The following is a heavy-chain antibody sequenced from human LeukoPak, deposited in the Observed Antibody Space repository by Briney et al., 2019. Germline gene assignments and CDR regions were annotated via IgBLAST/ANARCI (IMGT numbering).Heavy chain of an antibody. V-gene: IGHV3-13*01. J-gene: IGHJ4*03. CDR1: GFTFSSYD. Sequence: GGSLRLSCAASGFTFSSYDMPWVRQATGKGLEWVSAIGTAGDTYYPGSVKGRFTISRENAKNSLYLQMNSLRAGDTAVYYCARETKDGSFDYWGQGTLVTVSS. CDR2: IGTAGDT. CDR3: ARETKDGSFDY. D-gene: IGHD2-15*01.